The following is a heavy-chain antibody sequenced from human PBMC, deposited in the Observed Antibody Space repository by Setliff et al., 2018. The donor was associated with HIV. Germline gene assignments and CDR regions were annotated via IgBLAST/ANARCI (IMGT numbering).Heavy chain of an antibody. J-gene: IGHJ4*02. D-gene: IGHD3-10*01. V-gene: IGHV3-9*01. CDR2: ISWNSGSI. CDR3: AKKTAAYTSGSWLHY. Sequence: GGSLRLSCAASGFTFDDYAMHWVRQAPGKGLEWVSGISWNSGSIGYADSVKGRFTISRDNAKNSLFLQVNSLRAEDTAVYYCAKKTAAYTSGSWLHYWGQGTLVTVSS. CDR1: GFTFDDYA.